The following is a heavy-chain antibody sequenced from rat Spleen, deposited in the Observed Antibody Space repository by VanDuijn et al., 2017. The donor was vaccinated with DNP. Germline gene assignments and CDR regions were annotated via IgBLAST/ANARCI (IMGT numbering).Heavy chain of an antibody. CDR2: IIYDGSSI. CDR1: GFTFSDYA. J-gene: IGHJ4*01. Sequence: EVQLVESGGGLVQPGNSLKLSCAASGFTFSDYAMAWVRQSPKKGLEWVATIIYDGSSIYYRDSVKGRFTISRDNAKSTLYLQMDSLRSEDTATYYCARWSSSYYYAMDAWGQGTSVTVSS. CDR3: ARWSSSYYYAMDA. V-gene: IGHV5-17*01. D-gene: IGHD1-2*01.